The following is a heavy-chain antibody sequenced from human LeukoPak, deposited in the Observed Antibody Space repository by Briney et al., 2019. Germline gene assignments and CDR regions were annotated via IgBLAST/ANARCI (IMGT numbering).Heavy chain of an antibody. D-gene: IGHD2-15*01. J-gene: IGHJ3*02. CDR1: GGSISSGDYY. Sequence: SETLSLTCTVSGGSISSGDYYWSWIRQPPGKGLEWIGYIYYSGSTYYNPSLKSRVTISVDTSKNQFSLKLSSVTAADTAVYYCARDGRARGGQRAFDIWGQGTMVTVSS. CDR3: ARDGRARGGQRAFDI. V-gene: IGHV4-30-4*01. CDR2: IYYSGST.